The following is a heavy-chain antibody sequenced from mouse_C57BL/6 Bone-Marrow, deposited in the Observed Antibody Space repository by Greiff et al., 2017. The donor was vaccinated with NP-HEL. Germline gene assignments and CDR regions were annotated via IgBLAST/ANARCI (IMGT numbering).Heavy chain of an antibody. V-gene: IGHV1-50*01. CDR2: IDPSDSYT. Sequence: QVQLQQPGAELVKPGASVKLSCKASGYTFTSYWMQWVKQRPGQGLEWIGEIDPSDSYTNYNQKFKGKATLTVDTSSSTAYMQLSSLTSEDSAVYYCASSITTVVVFDYWGQGTTLTVSS. CDR3: ASSITTVVVFDY. D-gene: IGHD1-1*01. CDR1: GYTFTSYW. J-gene: IGHJ2*01.